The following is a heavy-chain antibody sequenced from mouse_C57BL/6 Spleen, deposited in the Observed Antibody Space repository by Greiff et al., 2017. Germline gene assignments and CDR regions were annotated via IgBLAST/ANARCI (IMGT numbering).Heavy chain of an antibody. CDR3: GFTYWDVGY. Sequence: QVQLQQPGAELVKPGASVKLSCKASGYTFTSSWMHWVKQRPGRGLEWIGRIDPNSGGTKYTKKFKGKATLTVDKPSSTAYMQLSSLTSEDSAVYCCGFTYWDVGYWGKGTTLTVSS. V-gene: IGHV1-72*01. CDR2: IDPNSGGT. D-gene: IGHD4-1*01. CDR1: GYTFTSSW. J-gene: IGHJ2*01.